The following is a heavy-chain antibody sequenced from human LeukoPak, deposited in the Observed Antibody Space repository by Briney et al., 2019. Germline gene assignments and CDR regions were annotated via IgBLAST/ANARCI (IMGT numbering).Heavy chain of an antibody. J-gene: IGHJ4*02. Sequence: SETLSLTCTVSGGSISSSSHYWGWLRQPPGKGLEWIGSMRYSGSTYYNLSLKSRVTISVDTSKSQFTLKLSSVTAADTAVYYCARHVYGEYGPGDYWGQGILVTVSS. V-gene: IGHV4-39*01. CDR1: GGSISSSSHY. CDR2: MRYSGST. CDR3: ARHVYGEYGPGDY. D-gene: IGHD4-17*01.